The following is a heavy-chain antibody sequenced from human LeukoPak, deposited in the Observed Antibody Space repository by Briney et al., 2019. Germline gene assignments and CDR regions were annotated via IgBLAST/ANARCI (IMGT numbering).Heavy chain of an antibody. CDR3: ARVAIAAAGVYYYYMDV. Sequence: GASVKVSCKASGYTFTSYGISWVRQAPGQGLEWMGWISAYNGNTNYAQKLQGRVTMTTDTSTSTAYMELRSLRSDDTAVYYCARVAIAAAGVYYYYMDVWGQGTTVTVSS. CDR1: GYTFTSYG. D-gene: IGHD6-13*01. CDR2: ISAYNGNT. V-gene: IGHV1-18*01. J-gene: IGHJ6*03.